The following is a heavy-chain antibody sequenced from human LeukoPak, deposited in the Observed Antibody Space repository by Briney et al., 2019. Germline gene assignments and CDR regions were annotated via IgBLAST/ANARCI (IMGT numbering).Heavy chain of an antibody. CDR3: ARDPDSSSWDYFDY. CDR1: GGSISSGDYY. CDR2: IYYSGST. V-gene: IGHV4-30-4*01. D-gene: IGHD6-13*01. J-gene: IGHJ4*02. Sequence: SQTLSLTCTVSGGSISSGDYYWSWIRQPPGKGLEWIGYIYYSGSTYYNPSLKSRVTISVDTSKNQFSLKVSSVTAADTAVYYCARDPDSSSWDYFDYWGQGTLVTVSS.